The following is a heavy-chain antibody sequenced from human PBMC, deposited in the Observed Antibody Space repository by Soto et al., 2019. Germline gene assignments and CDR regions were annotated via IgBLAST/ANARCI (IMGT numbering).Heavy chain of an antibody. Sequence: PGGSLRLSCAASGFTFSNAWMSWVRQAPGKGLEWVGRIKSKTDGGTTDYAAPVKGRFTISRDDSKNTLYLQMNSLKTEDTAVYYXTTGKGAAAPAEGYYYGMDVWGQGTTVTVSS. CDR2: IKSKTDGGTT. D-gene: IGHD3-16*01. CDR1: GFTFSNAW. V-gene: IGHV3-15*01. CDR3: TTGKGAAAPAEGYYYGMDV. J-gene: IGHJ6*02.